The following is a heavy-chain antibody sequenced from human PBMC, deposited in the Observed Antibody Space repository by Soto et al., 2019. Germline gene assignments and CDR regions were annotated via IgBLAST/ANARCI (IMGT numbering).Heavy chain of an antibody. CDR1: GGSISSSIYY. CDR3: ARHRGYYDILTGYYTELNFDY. V-gene: IGHV4-39*01. J-gene: IGHJ4*02. CDR2: IYYSGTT. Sequence: SETLSLTCTVSGGSISSSIYYWGWIRHPPGKGLEWIGSIYYSGTTYYNPSLKSRVTISVDTSKNRFSLKLSSVTAADTAVYYCARHRGYYDILTGYYTELNFDYWGQGTLVTVSS. D-gene: IGHD3-9*01.